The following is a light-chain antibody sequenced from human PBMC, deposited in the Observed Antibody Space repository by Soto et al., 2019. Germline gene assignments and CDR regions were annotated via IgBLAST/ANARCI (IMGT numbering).Light chain of an antibody. V-gene: IGLV2-14*01. CDR1: SSDVGGYNY. CDR2: DVS. Sequence: QSVLTQPASVSGSPGQSITISCTGTSSDVGGYNYVSWNQQHPGKAPKLMIYDVSNRPSGVSNRFSGSKSGNTASLIISGLQAEDEADYYCSSYTSSSTLVFGTGTKLTVL. J-gene: IGLJ1*01. CDR3: SSYTSSSTLV.